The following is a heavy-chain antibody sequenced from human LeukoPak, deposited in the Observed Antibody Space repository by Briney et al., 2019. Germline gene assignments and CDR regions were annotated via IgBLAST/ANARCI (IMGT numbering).Heavy chain of an antibody. CDR3: ARDGSSGWHDAFDI. CDR1: GFTFSCYN. D-gene: IGHD6-19*01. J-gene: IGHJ3*02. CDR2: ISSSSSTK. V-gene: IGHV3-48*04. Sequence: GGSLRLSCAASGFTFSCYNMNWARQVPGKGLEWISYISSSSSTKYYAESVKGRVTISRDNAKNSLYLQMNSLRAEDTAVYYCARDGSSGWHDAFDIWGRGTMVTVSS.